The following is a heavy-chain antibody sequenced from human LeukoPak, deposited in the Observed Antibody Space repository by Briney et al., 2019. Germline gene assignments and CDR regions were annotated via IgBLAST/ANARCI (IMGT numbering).Heavy chain of an antibody. CDR1: GGSISSGGYY. Sequence: SETLSLTCTVSGGSISSGGYYWSWLRQHPGKGLEWFGYIYYSGSNYYNPLLKSRVTISVDTSKNQFSLKLNSVTAADTAVYYCAASYGDLYYYYYGMDVWGKGTTVTVSS. D-gene: IGHD7-27*01. CDR3: AASYGDLYYYYYGMDV. CDR2: IYYSGSN. J-gene: IGHJ6*04. V-gene: IGHV4-31*03.